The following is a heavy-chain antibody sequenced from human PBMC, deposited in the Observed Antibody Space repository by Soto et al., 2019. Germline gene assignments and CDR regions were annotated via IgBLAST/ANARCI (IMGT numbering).Heavy chain of an antibody. V-gene: IGHV3-21*01. D-gene: IGHD2-15*01. J-gene: IGHJ4*02. CDR1: GFTFSSYS. CDR3: ARARGSATGYDDY. Sequence: VQLVESGGGLVKPGGSLRLSCAASGFTFSSYSMNWVRQAPGKGLEWVSSISSASTSIYYADSVKGRFTISRDNAKSSLYLQMNSLGAEDTAVYYCARARGSATGYDDYWGQGTLVTVSS. CDR2: ISSASTSI.